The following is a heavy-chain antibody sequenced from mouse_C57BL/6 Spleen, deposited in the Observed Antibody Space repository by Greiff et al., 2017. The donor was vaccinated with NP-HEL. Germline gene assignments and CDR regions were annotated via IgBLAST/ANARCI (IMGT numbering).Heavy chain of an antibody. D-gene: IGHD2-3*01. Sequence: QVQLKESGAELVKPGASVKLSCKASGYTFTEYSIHWVKQRPGQGLEWIGWFYPGSGSIKYNEKFKDKATLTADKASSTGYMELSRLTSEDSAVYFCARHGSYDGYYAMDYWGQGTSVTVSS. CDR1: GYTFTEYS. CDR3: ARHGSYDGYYAMDY. CDR2: FYPGSGSI. J-gene: IGHJ4*01. V-gene: IGHV1-62-2*01.